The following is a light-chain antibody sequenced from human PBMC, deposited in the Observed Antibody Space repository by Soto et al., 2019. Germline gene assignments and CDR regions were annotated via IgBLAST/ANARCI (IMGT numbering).Light chain of an antibody. J-gene: IGKJ5*01. Sequence: DIQMTQSPSTLSASVGDRVTITCQASQDISNYLNWYQQKPGKAPKLLIYDASNLETGVPSRFSGSGSGTDFTFTISSLQPEDIATYYCQQYDSLPPITFGRGTRLEIK. CDR3: QQYDSLPPIT. CDR2: DAS. CDR1: QDISNY. V-gene: IGKV1-33*01.